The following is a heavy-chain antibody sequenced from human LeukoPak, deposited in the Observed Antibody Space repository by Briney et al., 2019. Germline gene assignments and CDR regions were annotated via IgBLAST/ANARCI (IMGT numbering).Heavy chain of an antibody. J-gene: IGHJ3*02. D-gene: IGHD4-11*01. CDR3: AREVTDAFDI. CDR1: GGSVSTNSAA. CDR2: TYYRSKWYN. V-gene: IGHV6-1*01. Sequence: SQTLSLTCAISGGSVSTNSAAWNWIRQSPSRGLEWLGRTYYRSKWYNDYVVSVKSRITINPDTSQNQFSLQLTSVTPEDTAVYYCAREVTDAFDIWGQGTMVTVSS.